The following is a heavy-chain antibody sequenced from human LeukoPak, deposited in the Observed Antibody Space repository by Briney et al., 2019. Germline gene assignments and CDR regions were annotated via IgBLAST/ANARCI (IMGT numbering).Heavy chain of an antibody. CDR2: IIPIFGTA. CDR3: ARVIRSWFDP. V-gene: IGHV1-69*05. D-gene: IGHD2-21*01. J-gene: IGHJ5*02. Sequence: SVKASCKASGGTFSSYAISWVRQAPGQGLEWMGRIIPIFGTANYAQKFQGRVTITTDESTSTAYMELSSLRSEDTAVYYCARVIRSWFDPWGQGTLVTVSS. CDR1: GGTFSSYA.